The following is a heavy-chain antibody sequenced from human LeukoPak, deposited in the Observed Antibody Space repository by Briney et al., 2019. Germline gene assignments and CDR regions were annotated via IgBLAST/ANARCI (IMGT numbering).Heavy chain of an antibody. CDR3: ARDAKYYYGSRTYFFFEY. V-gene: IGHV4-4*07. D-gene: IGHD3-10*01. Sequence: SETLSLTCTVSGGSFSTNYWSWLRQPAGKGLEWMGHIYTSGTTNYNPSLKSRVTMSIDTSKNQFSLKLSSVTAADTAIYYCARDAKYYYGSRTYFFFEYWGQGTLLTVSS. CDR1: GGSFSTNY. CDR2: IYTSGTT. J-gene: IGHJ4*02.